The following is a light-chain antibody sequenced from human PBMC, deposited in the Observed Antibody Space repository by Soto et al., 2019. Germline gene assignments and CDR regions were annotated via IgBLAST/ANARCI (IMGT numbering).Light chain of an antibody. CDR3: QQYGGSPRT. CDR1: QTISSF. CDR2: GAS. J-gene: IGKJ1*01. V-gene: IGKV3-20*01. Sequence: KHSQASLSVSPCERVTLYAMASQTISSFLAWYQQKRGQAPRLLIHGASNRATGIPDRFSGSGSGTDFTLTITRLEPEDFAVYYCQQYGGSPRTFGQGTKVDIK.